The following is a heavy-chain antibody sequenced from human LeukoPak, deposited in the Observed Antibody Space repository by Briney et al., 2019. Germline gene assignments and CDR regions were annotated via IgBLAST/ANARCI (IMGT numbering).Heavy chain of an antibody. CDR1: GFTFSSYW. CDR2: IKQDGSEK. D-gene: IGHD2-2*02. J-gene: IGHJ4*02. V-gene: IGHV3-7*01. CDR3: ARDYCSSTSCYTGADY. Sequence: GRSLRLSCAASGFTFSSYWMSWVRQAPGKGLEWVANIKQDGSEKYYVDSVKGRFTISRDNAKNSLYLQMNSLRAEDTAVYYCARDYCSSTSCYTGADYWGQGTLVTVSS.